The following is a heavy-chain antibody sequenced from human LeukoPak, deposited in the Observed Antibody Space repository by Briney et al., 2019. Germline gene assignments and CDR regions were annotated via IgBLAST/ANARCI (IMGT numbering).Heavy chain of an antibody. D-gene: IGHD3-9*01. CDR2: IIPIFGTA. CDR1: GGTFSSYA. V-gene: IGHV1-69*01. J-gene: IGHJ4*02. CDR3: ARGAYDILTGYYKCLHY. Sequence: SVKVSCKASGGTFSSYAISWVRQAPGQGLEWMGGIIPIFGTANYAQKFQGRVTITADESTSTAYMELSSLRSEDTAVYYCARGAYDILTGYYKCLHYWGQGTPVTVSS.